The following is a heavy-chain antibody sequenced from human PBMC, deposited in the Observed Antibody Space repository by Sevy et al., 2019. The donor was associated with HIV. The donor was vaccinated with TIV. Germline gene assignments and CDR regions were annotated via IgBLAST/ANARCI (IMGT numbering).Heavy chain of an antibody. V-gene: IGHV3-48*03. D-gene: IGHD3-22*01. CDR1: GFTFSSYE. CDR3: SRKGGAYDIGFDP. Sequence: GGSLRLSCAASGFTFSSYEMTWVRQAPGKGLEWVSSISSSGTTIYYGDLVEARFTISRDNPKNSLYLQMHSLRAEDTAVYYCSRKGGAYDIGFDPWGQGTLVTVSS. CDR2: ISSSGTTI. J-gene: IGHJ5*02.